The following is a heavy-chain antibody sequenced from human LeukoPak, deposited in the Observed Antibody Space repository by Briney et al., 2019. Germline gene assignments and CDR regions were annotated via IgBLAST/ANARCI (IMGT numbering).Heavy chain of an antibody. CDR3: ARGAPGGYYFDY. CDR1: GFTFSSYG. CDR2: IWYDGSNK. V-gene: IGHV3-33*01. Sequence: GGSLRLSRAASGFTFSSYGMHWVRQAPGKGLEWVAVIWYDGSNKYYADSVKGRFTISRDNSKNTLYLQMNSLRAEDTAVYYCARGAPGGYYFDYWGQGTLVTVSS. J-gene: IGHJ4*02.